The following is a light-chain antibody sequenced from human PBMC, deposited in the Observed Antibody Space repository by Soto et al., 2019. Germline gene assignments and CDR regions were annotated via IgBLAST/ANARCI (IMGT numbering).Light chain of an antibody. V-gene: IGKV2-30*01. J-gene: IGKJ5*01. CDR3: MQGTHWRIT. CDR1: QSLVYSDGNTY. CDR2: KVS. Sequence: DVVMTQSPLSLPVTLGQPASISCRSSQSLVYSDGNTYLNWFQQRPGQSPRRLIYKVSNRDSGVPDRFSDSGSGSDFTLKISRVEAEDVGVYYCMQGTHWRITFGQGTRLEIK.